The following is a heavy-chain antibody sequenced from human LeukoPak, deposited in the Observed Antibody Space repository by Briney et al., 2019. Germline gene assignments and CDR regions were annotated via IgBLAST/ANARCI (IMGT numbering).Heavy chain of an antibody. CDR3: AKGHYDSSDYNYFTY. CDR1: GFTFSSYA. Sequence: GGSLRLSCAASGFTFSSYAMSWVRQAPGKGLERVSVISNSGGSTHYADSVKGRFTISRDNSKNILYLQMNSLRAEDTAVYYCAKGHYDSSDYNYFTYWGQGTLVSVSS. D-gene: IGHD3-22*01. CDR2: ISNSGGST. J-gene: IGHJ4*02. V-gene: IGHV3-23*01.